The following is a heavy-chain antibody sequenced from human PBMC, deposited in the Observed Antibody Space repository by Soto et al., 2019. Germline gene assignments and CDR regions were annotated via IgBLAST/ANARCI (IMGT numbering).Heavy chain of an antibody. CDR3: ARGGHVVVVTAAFDY. Sequence: ASVKVSCKASGNTFSNYYVHWVRQAPGQGLEWMGTINPSGGHTTYAQKFLGRVTMTRDTSTSTLYMELTSLRSEDTAVYYCARGGHVVVVTAAFDYWGQGTLVTVSS. J-gene: IGHJ4*02. CDR2: INPSGGHT. CDR1: GNTFSNYY. D-gene: IGHD2-21*02. V-gene: IGHV1-46*03.